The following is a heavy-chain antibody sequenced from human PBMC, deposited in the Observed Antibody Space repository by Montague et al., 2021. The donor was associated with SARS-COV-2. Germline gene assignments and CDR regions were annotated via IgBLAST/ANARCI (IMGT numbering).Heavy chain of an antibody. D-gene: IGHD2-2*01. J-gene: IGHJ5*02. CDR3: ARALSFSNWFDP. Sequence: VKGRFTISRDNSKNTLYLQMNSLRAEDTAVYYCARALSFSNWFDPWGQGTRVTVPS. V-gene: IGHV3-66*01.